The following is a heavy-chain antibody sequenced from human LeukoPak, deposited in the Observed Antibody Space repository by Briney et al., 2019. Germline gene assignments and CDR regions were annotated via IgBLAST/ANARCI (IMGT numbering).Heavy chain of an antibody. CDR1: GGTFSSYA. D-gene: IGHD6-6*01. V-gene: IGHV1-69*05. Sequence: SVKVSCKASGGTFSSYAISWVRQAPGQGLEWMGGIIPIFGTANYAQKFQGRVTITTDESTSTAYMELSSPRSEDTAVYYCARGDNDRYSSSSWGQGTLVTVSS. CDR3: ARGDNDRYSSSS. CDR2: IIPIFGTA. J-gene: IGHJ5*02.